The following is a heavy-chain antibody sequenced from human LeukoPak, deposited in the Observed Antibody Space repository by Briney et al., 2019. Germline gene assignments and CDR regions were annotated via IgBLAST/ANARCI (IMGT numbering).Heavy chain of an antibody. CDR1: GGSFSGYH. CDR2: INHSGST. D-gene: IGHD3-16*01. CDR3: ASLLIGGADIFDY. Sequence: SETLSLTCAVYGGSFSGYHWSWIRQPPGKGLEWIGEINHSGSTNYNPSLKSRVTISVDTSKNQFSLKLSSVTAADTAVYYCASLLIGGADIFDYWGQGTLVTVSS. J-gene: IGHJ4*02. V-gene: IGHV4-34*01.